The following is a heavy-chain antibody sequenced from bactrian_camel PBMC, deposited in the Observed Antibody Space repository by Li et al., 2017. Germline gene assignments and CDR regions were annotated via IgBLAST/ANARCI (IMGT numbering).Heavy chain of an antibody. Sequence: VQLVESGGGSVQAGGSLRLSCVASGRTAGVLCRAWFRQAPGKEREGVAGISWGSVTIYDKSVQGRFTISRDNAKNTVYLEMNSLKSDDTAIYYCAAPGPYDCGDKWYYYYGQGTQVTV. D-gene: IGHD3*01. J-gene: IGHJ4*01. CDR3: AAPGPYDCGDKWYYY. CDR1: GRTAGVLC. CDR2: ISWGSVT. V-gene: IGHV3S53*01.